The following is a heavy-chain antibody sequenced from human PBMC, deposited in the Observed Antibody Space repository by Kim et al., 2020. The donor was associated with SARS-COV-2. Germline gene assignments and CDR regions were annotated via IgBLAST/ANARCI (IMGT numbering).Heavy chain of an antibody. D-gene: IGHD6-19*01. V-gene: IGHV3-74*01. Sequence: EDSVKGRFTISRDNAKNTLYLQMNSLRADDTAVYYCARGPYSSGWRDFDYWGQGTLVTVSS. J-gene: IGHJ4*02. CDR3: ARGPYSSGWRDFDY.